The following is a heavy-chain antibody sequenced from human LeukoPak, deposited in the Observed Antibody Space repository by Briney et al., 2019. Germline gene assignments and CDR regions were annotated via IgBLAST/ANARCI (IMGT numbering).Heavy chain of an antibody. D-gene: IGHD4-11*01. CDR3: ARGSPMTTVTTLQQLRTHAFDI. CDR2: INHSGST. Sequence: PSETLSLTCAVYGGSFSGYYWSWIRQPPGKGLEWIGEINHSGSTNYNPSLKSRVTISVDTSKNQFSLKLSSVTAADTAVYYCARGSPMTTVTTLQQLRTHAFDIWGQGTMVTVSS. J-gene: IGHJ3*02. V-gene: IGHV4-34*01. CDR1: GGSFSGYY.